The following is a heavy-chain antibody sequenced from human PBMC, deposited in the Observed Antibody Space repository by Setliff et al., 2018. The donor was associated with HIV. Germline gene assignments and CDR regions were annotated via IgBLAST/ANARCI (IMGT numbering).Heavy chain of an antibody. D-gene: IGHD3-3*01. CDR3: ASGDNFWSGSYY. CDR2: IFHSENT. J-gene: IGHJ4*02. CDR1: GGSISSSNW. V-gene: IGHV4-4*02. Sequence: SETLSLTCAVSGGSISSSNWWSWVRQPPGKGPEWIGEIFHSENTNYNPSLKSRVTISVDKSKNQFSLKVTSVTAADTAVYYCASGDNFWSGSYYWGQGTLVTVSS.